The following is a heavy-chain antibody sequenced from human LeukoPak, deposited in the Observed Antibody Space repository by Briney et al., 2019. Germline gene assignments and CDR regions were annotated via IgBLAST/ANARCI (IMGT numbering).Heavy chain of an antibody. J-gene: IGHJ5*02. CDR1: GASIDRSTYS. V-gene: IGHV4-39*01. Sequence: PSKTLSLTCSVSGASIDRSTYSWGWIRQPPGKRLEWIGSVYYSGSTYYNSALKSRVTISVDTSKNQFSLKLYSVTAADTSVYFCARIAAPGLAWGQGTLVTVSS. CDR3: ARIAAPGLA. CDR2: VYYSGST. D-gene: IGHD6-25*01.